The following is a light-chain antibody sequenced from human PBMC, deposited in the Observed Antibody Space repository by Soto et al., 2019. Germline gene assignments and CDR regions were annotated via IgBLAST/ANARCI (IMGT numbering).Light chain of an antibody. V-gene: IGKV1-8*01. Sequence: AIRMTQSPSSFSASTGDRVTITCRASQGISSYLAWYQQKPGKAPNLLIYAASSLQSGVPSRFSGSGSGTDFTLTISSLQPEDFATYYCQQSFSTPWTFGQGTKVDIK. CDR3: QQSFSTPWT. J-gene: IGKJ1*01. CDR2: AAS. CDR1: QGISSY.